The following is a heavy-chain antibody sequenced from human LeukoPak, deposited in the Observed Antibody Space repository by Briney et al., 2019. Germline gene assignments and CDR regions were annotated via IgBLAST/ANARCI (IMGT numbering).Heavy chain of an antibody. D-gene: IGHD6-6*01. CDR1: EFTINDAW. CDR3: SSWGSTPGVSSDDH. V-gene: IGHV3-15*01. Sequence: PGGSLRLSCAASEFTINDAWMSWVRQAPGKGLEWVGRIKSKTDGGTTEYAAPVKGRFTISRDDSKNTLYLQMNSLKTEDTAMYYCSSWGSTPGVSSDDHWGHGTLVTVAS. J-gene: IGHJ1*01. CDR2: IKSKTDGGTT.